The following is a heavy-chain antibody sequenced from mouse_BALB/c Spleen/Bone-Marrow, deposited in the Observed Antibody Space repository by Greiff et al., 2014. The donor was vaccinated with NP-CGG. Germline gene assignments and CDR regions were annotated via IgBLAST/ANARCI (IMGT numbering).Heavy chain of an antibody. D-gene: IGHD2-4*01. J-gene: IGHJ2*01. CDR1: GFNIKDTY. V-gene: IGHV14-3*02. CDR2: IDPANGNT. CDR3: ARREDYDLDY. Sequence: EVQLVESGAELVKPGASVKLSCTASGFNIKDTYMHWVKQRPEQGLEWIGRIDPANGNTKYDPKFQGKATITADTSSNTAYLQLSSLTSEDTAVYYCARREDYDLDYWGQGTTLTVSS.